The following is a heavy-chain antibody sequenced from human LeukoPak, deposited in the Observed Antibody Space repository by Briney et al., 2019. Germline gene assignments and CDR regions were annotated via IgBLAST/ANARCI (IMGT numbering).Heavy chain of an antibody. V-gene: IGHV3-30*14. CDR2: ISYDGSNK. J-gene: IGHJ4*02. Sequence: GGSLRLSCAASGFTFSSYAMHWVRQAPGKGLEWVAVISYDGSNKYYADSVKGRFTVSRDDSENTLSLQMNSLRVEDTALYFCARVVGASHHTVDYWGQGALVTVSS. D-gene: IGHD1-26*01. CDR3: ARVVGASHHTVDY. CDR1: GFTFSSYA.